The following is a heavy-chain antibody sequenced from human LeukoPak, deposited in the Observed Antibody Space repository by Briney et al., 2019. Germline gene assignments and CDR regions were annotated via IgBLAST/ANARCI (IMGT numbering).Heavy chain of an antibody. CDR2: MNPNSGNT. D-gene: IGHD3-9*01. J-gene: IGHJ3*02. CDR3: ARNRLYDILTGYYQPDAFDI. Sequence: ASVKVSCKASGYTFTSYDINWVRQATGQGLEWMGWMNPNSGNTGYAQKFQGRVTMTRNTSISTAYMELSSLRSEDTAVYYCARNRLYDILTGYYQPDAFDIWGQGTMVTVSS. V-gene: IGHV1-8*01. CDR1: GYTFTSYD.